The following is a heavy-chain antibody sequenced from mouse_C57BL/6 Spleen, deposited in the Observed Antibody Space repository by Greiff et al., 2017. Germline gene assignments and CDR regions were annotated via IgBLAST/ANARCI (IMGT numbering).Heavy chain of an antibody. J-gene: IGHJ4*01. CDR3: ARCYYDYDEAMDY. V-gene: IGHV5-17*01. CDR2: ISSGSSTI. CDR1: GFTFSDYG. D-gene: IGHD2-4*01. Sequence: EVQGVESGGGLVKPGGSLKLSCAASGFTFSDYGMHWVRQAPEKGLEWVAYISSGSSTIYYADTVKGRYTISRDNAKNTLFLQMTSLRSEDTAMYYCARCYYDYDEAMDYWCQGTSGTVSS.